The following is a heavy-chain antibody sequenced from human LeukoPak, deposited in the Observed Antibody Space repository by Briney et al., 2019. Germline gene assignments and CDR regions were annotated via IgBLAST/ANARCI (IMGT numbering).Heavy chain of an antibody. Sequence: GGSLRLSCAASGFTFSSYWMHWVRQAPGKGLVWVSRINSDGSSTSYADSVKGRFTISRDNAKHTLYLQMNSLRAEATAVYYCARAPPQYSSSWYRRDYYYYMDVWGKGTTVTVSS. CDR3: ARAPPQYSSSWYRRDYYYYMDV. CDR1: GFTFSSYW. D-gene: IGHD6-13*01. V-gene: IGHV3-74*01. CDR2: INSDGSST. J-gene: IGHJ6*03.